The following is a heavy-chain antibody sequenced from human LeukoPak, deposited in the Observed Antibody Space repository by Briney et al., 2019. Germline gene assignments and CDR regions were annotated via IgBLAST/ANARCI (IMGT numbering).Heavy chain of an antibody. Sequence: ASVKVSCKASGYTFTIYAMHWVRQAPGQRLEWIGWINAGNGNTKYSQKFQGRVTITGDTSASTAYMELSSLRSEDTAVYYCARDPIGIAVAFLDYWGQGTLVTVSS. CDR1: GYTFTIYA. D-gene: IGHD6-19*01. J-gene: IGHJ4*02. CDR2: INAGNGNT. V-gene: IGHV1-3*01. CDR3: ARDPIGIAVAFLDY.